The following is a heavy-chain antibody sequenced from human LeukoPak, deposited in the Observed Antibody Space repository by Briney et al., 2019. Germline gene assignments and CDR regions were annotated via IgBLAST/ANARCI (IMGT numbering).Heavy chain of an antibody. Sequence: GGSLRLSCAASGFTFDDYGMSWVRHGPGKGLEWVSAISGSGGSTYYADSVKGRFTISRDNSKNTLYLQMNSLRVEDTAVYYCARDLAWGAFDYWGQGTLVTVSS. CDR3: ARDLAWGAFDY. CDR1: GFTFDDYG. V-gene: IGHV3-23*01. CDR2: ISGSGGST. D-gene: IGHD7-27*01. J-gene: IGHJ4*02.